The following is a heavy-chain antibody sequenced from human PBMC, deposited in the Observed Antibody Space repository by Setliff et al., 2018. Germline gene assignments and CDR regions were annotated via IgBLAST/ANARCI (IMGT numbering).Heavy chain of an antibody. CDR1: GYSFSDYG. V-gene: IGHV1-18*01. J-gene: IGHJ4*02. Sequence: ASVKVSCKASGYSFSDYGISWVRQAPGQGLEWMGWISAYNGNTKYAQKLQGRVTMATDISTSTAYMELRSLTSADTAIYYCTRGPGPWVVVAMPFDCWGQGTLVTVSS. D-gene: IGHD5-12*01. CDR3: TRGPGPWVVVAMPFDC. CDR2: ISAYNGNT.